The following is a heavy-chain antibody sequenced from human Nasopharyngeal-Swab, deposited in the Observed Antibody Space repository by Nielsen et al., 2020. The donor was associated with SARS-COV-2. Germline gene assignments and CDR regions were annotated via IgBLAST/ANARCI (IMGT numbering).Heavy chain of an antibody. CDR3: ARVRNGDYFDY. J-gene: IGHJ4*02. CDR2: ISSGSTI. V-gene: IGHV3-11*04. CDR1: GFTFSDYY. Sequence: GESLKISCAASGFTFSDYYMSWIRQAPGKGLEWVSYISSGSTIYYADSVKGRFTISRDNAKNSLYLQMNSLRAEDTAVYYCARVRNGDYFDYWGQGTLVTVSS. D-gene: IGHD1-1*01.